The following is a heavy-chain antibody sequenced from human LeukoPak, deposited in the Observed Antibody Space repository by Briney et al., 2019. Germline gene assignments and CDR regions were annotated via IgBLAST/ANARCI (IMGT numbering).Heavy chain of an antibody. J-gene: IGHJ6*02. CDR3: AKDKFSPTMVIPAARLGLDV. CDR1: EFTFSNHA. CDR2: ISWSGVGP. Sequence: GGSLTLSCAASEFTFSNHAMSWVRQPPGKGLEWVASISWSGVGPYYADSVKGRFTISRDNSKKMLYLQMHSLRAEDTALYFCAKDKFSPTMVIPAARLGLDVWGQGTTVTVSS. D-gene: IGHD2-2*01. V-gene: IGHV3-23*01.